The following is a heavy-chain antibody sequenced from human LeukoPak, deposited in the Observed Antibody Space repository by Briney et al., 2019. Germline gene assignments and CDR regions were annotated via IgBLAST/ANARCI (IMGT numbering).Heavy chain of an antibody. Sequence: SETLSLTCTVSGGSISSYYWSWIRQPPGKGLEWIGEINHSGSTNYNPSLKSRVTISVDTSKNQFSLKLSSVTAADTAVYYCAIEGGSGRKIDYWGQGTLVTVSS. V-gene: IGHV4-34*01. CDR1: GGSISSYY. D-gene: IGHD3-10*01. CDR2: INHSGST. J-gene: IGHJ4*02. CDR3: AIEGGSGRKIDY.